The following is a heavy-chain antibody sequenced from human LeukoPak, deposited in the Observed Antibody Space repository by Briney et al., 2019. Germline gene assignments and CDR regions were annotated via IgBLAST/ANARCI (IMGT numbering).Heavy chain of an antibody. D-gene: IGHD5-12*01. CDR3: ARLNSGYEDYYFDD. Sequence: PETLSLTCTVSGGSVSSESYHWSWIRQPPGKGLEWIAYIFNSGSSNYNPSLKSRVTISVDTSKNQSSLKLNSVTAADTAVYYCARLNSGYEDYYFDDWGQGTLVTVSS. CDR2: IFNSGSS. CDR1: GGSVSSESYH. V-gene: IGHV4-61*01. J-gene: IGHJ4*02.